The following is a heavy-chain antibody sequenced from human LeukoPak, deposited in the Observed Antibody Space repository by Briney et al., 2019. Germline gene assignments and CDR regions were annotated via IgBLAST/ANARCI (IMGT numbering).Heavy chain of an antibody. CDR3: ARDQRVRGVNWFDP. Sequence: SETLSLTCTVSGYSISSGYYWGWIRQPPGKGLEWMGSIYHSGSTYYNPSLKSRVTISVDTSKNQFSLKLSSVTAADTAVYYCARDQRVRGVNWFDPWGQGTLVTVSS. D-gene: IGHD3-10*01. CDR2: IYHSGST. CDR1: GYSISSGYY. V-gene: IGHV4-38-2*02. J-gene: IGHJ5*02.